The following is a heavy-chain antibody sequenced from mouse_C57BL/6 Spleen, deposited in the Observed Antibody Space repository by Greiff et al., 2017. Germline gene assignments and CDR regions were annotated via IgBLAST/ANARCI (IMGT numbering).Heavy chain of an antibody. CDR3: ARRGGSCYAWFAY. V-gene: IGHV5-17*01. CDR1: EFTFSYYG. J-gene: IGHJ3*01. D-gene: IGHD1-1*01. CDR2: ISSGRSTL. Sequence: EVTLMESGGGLVKPGGSLKLSCASNEFTFSYYGMSWVRQAPEKRLALVADISSGRSTLYYADTVKGRFTISRDNAKNTLFLQMTSLRSGDTDMDYCARRGGSCYAWFAYWGQGTLVTVSA.